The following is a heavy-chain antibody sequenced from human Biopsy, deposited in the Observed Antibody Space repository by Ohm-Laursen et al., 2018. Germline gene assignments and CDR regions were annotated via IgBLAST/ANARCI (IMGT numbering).Heavy chain of an antibody. V-gene: IGHV4-59*08. CDR2: ISYSGST. Sequence: SDTLSLTCTVSGGSISGSPWSWIRQAPGRGLEWVGYISYSGSTSNNPSLKSRITISVDTSKNQISLKETSVTAADTAVYYCAKHGSGWTGDDALHIWGQGTMVTVSS. CDR3: AKHGSGWTGDDALHI. CDR1: GGSISGSP. J-gene: IGHJ3*02. D-gene: IGHD6-19*01.